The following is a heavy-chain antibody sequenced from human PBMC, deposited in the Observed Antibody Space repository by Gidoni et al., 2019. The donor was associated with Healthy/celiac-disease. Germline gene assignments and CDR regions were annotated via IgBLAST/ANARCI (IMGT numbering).Heavy chain of an antibody. Sequence: EVQLVESGGGLVQPGGSLRLSCAASGFTFSSYEMNWVRQASGKGLEWVSYISSSGSTIYYADSVKGRFTISRDNAKNSLYLQMNSLRAEDTAVYYCARDPAAAAGTFDYWGQGTLVTVSS. CDR1: GFTFSSYE. CDR2: ISSSGSTI. J-gene: IGHJ4*02. D-gene: IGHD6-13*01. CDR3: ARDPAAAAGTFDY. V-gene: IGHV3-48*03.